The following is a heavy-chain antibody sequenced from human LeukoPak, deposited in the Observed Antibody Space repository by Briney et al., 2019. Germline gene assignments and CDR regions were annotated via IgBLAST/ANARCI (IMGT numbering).Heavy chain of an antibody. Sequence: SVKVSCKASGGTFSSYAISWVRQAPGQGLEWMGGIIPIFGTANYVQKFQGRVTITADESTSTAYMELSSLRSEDTAVYYCAREDTSAAAGTYGYWGQGTLVTVSS. CDR2: IIPIFGTA. CDR3: AREDTSAAAGTYGY. CDR1: GGTFSSYA. D-gene: IGHD6-13*01. V-gene: IGHV1-69*13. J-gene: IGHJ4*02.